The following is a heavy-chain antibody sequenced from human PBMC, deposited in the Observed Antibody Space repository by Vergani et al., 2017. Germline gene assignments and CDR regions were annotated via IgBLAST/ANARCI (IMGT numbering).Heavy chain of an antibody. J-gene: IGHJ3*01. Sequence: EVQLVESGGGLVKPGGSLRLSCAASGITFSTYSMNWVRQAPGKGLVWVSRINSDGSDAIYADSVKGRFTISRDNARNTLYLQMNSLRDEDTALYFCARGGWDHAFDVWGQGTMVTVSS. CDR1: GITFSTYS. CDR2: INSDGSDA. D-gene: IGHD1-26*01. V-gene: IGHV3-74*02. CDR3: ARGGWDHAFDV.